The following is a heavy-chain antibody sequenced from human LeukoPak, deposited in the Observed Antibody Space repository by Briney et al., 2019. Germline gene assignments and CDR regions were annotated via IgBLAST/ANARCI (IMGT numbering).Heavy chain of an antibody. J-gene: IGHJ4*02. CDR3: ARVVGNWLLSESFDY. CDR1: GFTFSSYG. D-gene: IGHD1-1*01. V-gene: IGHV3-23*01. CDR2: ISGSGGST. Sequence: GGTLRLSCAASGFTFSSYGMNWVRQAPGKGLEWVSAISGSGGSTYYADSVKGRFTISRDNSKNTLYLQMNSLRAEDTAVYYCARVVGNWLLSESFDYWGQGTLVTVSS.